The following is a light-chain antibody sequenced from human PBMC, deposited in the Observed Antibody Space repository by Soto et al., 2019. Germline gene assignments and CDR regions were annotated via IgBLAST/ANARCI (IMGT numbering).Light chain of an antibody. Sequence: DIQMTQSPSSLSASLGDRVTITCRASQGIGVYLAWFQQKPGNVPKLLIYAASTLQSGVPSRFSGSGSGTDFTLTISSLQPEDGATYYCQKYNSAPLTFGGGNKVEIK. V-gene: IGKV1-27*01. CDR3: QKYNSAPLT. CDR2: AAS. CDR1: QGIGVY. J-gene: IGKJ4*01.